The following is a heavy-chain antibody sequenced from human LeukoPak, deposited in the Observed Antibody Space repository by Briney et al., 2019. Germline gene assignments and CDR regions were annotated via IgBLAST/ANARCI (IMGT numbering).Heavy chain of an antibody. CDR2: ISPKSGGT. J-gene: IGHJ4*02. V-gene: IGHV1-2*02. CDR1: GYSFTGYY. CDR3: ARSLEGLDFDY. Sequence: ASVKVSCKASGYSFTGYYIQWVRQAPGQGPEWMGWISPKSGGTNYAQNFQGRVTMTWDTSSGTAYMELGRLRFDDTAVYYCARSLEGLDFDYWGQGTLVTVSS.